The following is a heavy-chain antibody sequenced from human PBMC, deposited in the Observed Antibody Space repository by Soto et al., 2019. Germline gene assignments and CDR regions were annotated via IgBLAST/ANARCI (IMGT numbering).Heavy chain of an antibody. CDR1: GYTFTGYY. V-gene: IGHV1-2*04. D-gene: IGHD4-17*01. Sequence: GASVKVSCKASGYTFTGYYMHWVRQAPGQGLEWMGWINPNSGGTNYAQKFQDWVTMTRDTSISTAYMELSRLRSDDTAVYYCSRDGYGAPVYCGMDVWGQGTTVTVSS. CDR2: INPNSGGT. CDR3: SRDGYGAPVYCGMDV. J-gene: IGHJ6*02.